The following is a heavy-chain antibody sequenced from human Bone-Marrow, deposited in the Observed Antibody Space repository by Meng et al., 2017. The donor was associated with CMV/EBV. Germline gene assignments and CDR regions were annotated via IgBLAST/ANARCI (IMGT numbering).Heavy chain of an antibody. CDR1: GGSISSYY. V-gene: IGHV4-59*01. Sequence: GSLRLSCTVSGGSISSYYWSWIRQPPGKGLEWIGYIYYSGSTNYNLSLKSRVTISVDTSKNQFSLKLSSVTAADTAVYYCAREYSSSPGVDYFDYWGQGTLVTVSS. CDR2: IYYSGST. CDR3: AREYSSSPGVDYFDY. J-gene: IGHJ4*02. D-gene: IGHD6-6*01.